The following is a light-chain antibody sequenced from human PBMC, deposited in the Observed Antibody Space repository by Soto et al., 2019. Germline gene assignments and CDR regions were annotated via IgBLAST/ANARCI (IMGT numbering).Light chain of an antibody. V-gene: IGLV1-44*01. CDR3: AAWDDSLNGPV. Sequence: QPVLTQPPSASGTPGQRVTISCSGSSSNIGSNTVNWYQQLPGTAPKLLIYSNKQRPSGVPDRFSGSKSGTSASLAISGFQSEDEADYYCAAWDDSLNGPVFGGGTKLTVL. CDR1: SSNIGSNT. CDR2: SNK. J-gene: IGLJ3*02.